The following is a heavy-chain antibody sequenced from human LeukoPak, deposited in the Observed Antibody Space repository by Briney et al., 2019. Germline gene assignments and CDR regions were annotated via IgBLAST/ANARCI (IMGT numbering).Heavy chain of an antibody. Sequence: QPGGSLRLSCAASGFTFRSYWMHWVRQDPGNGLVWVSHMNGDGSSTKYADSVKGRFTISTDNAKNTLYMQMNSLRAEDTAVYYCARTATDAFDIWGQGTMVTVSS. CDR3: ARTATDAFDI. D-gene: IGHD2-21*02. V-gene: IGHV3-74*03. CDR1: GFTFRSYW. J-gene: IGHJ3*02. CDR2: MNGDGSST.